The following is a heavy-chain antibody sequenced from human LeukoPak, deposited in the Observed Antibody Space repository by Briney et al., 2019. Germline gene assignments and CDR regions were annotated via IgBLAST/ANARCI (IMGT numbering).Heavy chain of an antibody. J-gene: IGHJ4*02. CDR1: GFTFSSYG. CDR3: AKDTPTGIAVAGDY. D-gene: IGHD6-19*01. CDR2: ISNDGSNK. Sequence: GGPLRLSCAASGFTFSSYGMHWVRQAPGKGLEWVAVISNDGSNKYYADSVKGRFTISRDNSKNTLYLQMNSLRAEDTAVYHCAKDTPTGIAVAGDYWGQGTLVTVSS. V-gene: IGHV3-30*18.